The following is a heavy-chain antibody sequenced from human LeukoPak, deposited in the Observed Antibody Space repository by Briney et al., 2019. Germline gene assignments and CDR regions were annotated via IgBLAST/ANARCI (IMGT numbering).Heavy chain of an antibody. V-gene: IGHV3-7*01. D-gene: IGHD4-17*01. J-gene: IGHJ4*02. CDR3: ARELTTGATHDY. CDR2: IKQDGSDK. CDR1: GFTFSSYW. Sequence: GRSLRLSCAASGFTFSSYWMSWVRQAPGKGLEWVANIKQDGSDKYYVDSVKGRFTISRDNAQNSLYLQMNSLRAEDTAVYYCARELTTGATHDYWGQGTLVTVSS.